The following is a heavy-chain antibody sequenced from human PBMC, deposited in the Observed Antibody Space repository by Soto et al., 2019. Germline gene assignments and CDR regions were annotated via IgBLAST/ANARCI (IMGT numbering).Heavy chain of an antibody. V-gene: IGHV3-23*01. J-gene: IGHJ4*02. Sequence: GGSLRLSCAASGFTFSSYAMSWVRQAPGKGLEWVSAISGSGGSTYYADSVKGRFTISRDNSKNTLYLQMNSLRAEDTAVYYCAKDYEVEDFWRGYYLRGCDYWGQGTLVTVSS. CDR3: AKDYEVEDFWRGYYLRGCDY. CDR2: ISGSGGST. CDR1: GFTFSSYA. D-gene: IGHD3-3*01.